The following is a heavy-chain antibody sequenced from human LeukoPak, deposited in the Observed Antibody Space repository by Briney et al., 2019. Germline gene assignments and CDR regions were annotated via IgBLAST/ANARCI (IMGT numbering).Heavy chain of an antibody. Sequence: SETLSLTCTVSGGSISSGDYFWRWIRQPPGKGLEWIGYIYYSGSTYYNPSLKSRVTISVDTSKNQFSLKLSSVTAADTAVYCCARDGGRVGRERCFDIWGQGTMVTVSS. D-gene: IGHD1-26*01. CDR1: GGSISSGDYF. J-gene: IGHJ3*02. V-gene: IGHV4-30-4*01. CDR2: IYYSGST. CDR3: ARDGGRVGRERCFDI.